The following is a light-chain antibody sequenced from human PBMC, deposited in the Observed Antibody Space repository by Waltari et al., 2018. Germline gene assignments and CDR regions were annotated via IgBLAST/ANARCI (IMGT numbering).Light chain of an antibody. Sequence: QSALTQPRSVSGSPGQSVTISCTGTSSDVGGYNYVSWYQQHPGKAPKLMIYDVSKRPSGAPDRVSGSQSCNTASLFVSGLQAGDEADFYCCSFGGSWVCGGWTKLSGL. V-gene: IGLV2-11*01. CDR1: SSDVGGYNY. CDR3: CSFGGSWV. J-gene: IGLJ3*02. CDR2: DVS.